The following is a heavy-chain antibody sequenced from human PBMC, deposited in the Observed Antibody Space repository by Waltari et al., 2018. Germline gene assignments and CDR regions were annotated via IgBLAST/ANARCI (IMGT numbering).Heavy chain of an antibody. CDR3: ARVLKRPAATYYFDY. CDR2: INPNSGGT. D-gene: IGHD2-2*01. Sequence: QVQLVQSGAEVKKPGASVKVSCKASGYTFTGYYMHWVRQAPGQGLEWMGWINPNSGGTNYAQKFQGRVTMTRDTSISTAYMELSRLRSDDTAVYYCARVLKRPAATYYFDYWGQGTLVTVSS. CDR1: GYTFTGYY. V-gene: IGHV1-2*02. J-gene: IGHJ4*02.